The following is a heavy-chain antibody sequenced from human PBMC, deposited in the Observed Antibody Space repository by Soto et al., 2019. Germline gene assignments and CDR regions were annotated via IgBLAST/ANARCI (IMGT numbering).Heavy chain of an antibody. CDR3: TSTWGRVATNAEATRTYDY. CDR2: VRSKPNNYAT. V-gene: IGHV3-73*01. D-gene: IGHD5-12*01. Sequence: EVQLVESGGGLVQPGGSLKLSCAASGFTFSGSAMHWVRQASGKGLEWVGRVRSKPNNYATTYAASVEGRFTISRDDAKNTAYLQMNSLKTEDTALYYCTSTWGRVATNAEATRTYDYWGQGTLVTVSS. J-gene: IGHJ4*02. CDR1: GFTFSGSA.